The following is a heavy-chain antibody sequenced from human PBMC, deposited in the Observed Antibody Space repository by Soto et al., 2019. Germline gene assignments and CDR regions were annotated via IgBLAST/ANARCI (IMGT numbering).Heavy chain of an antibody. J-gene: IGHJ4*02. CDR1: GDSISSGGYY. CDR3: ASTYYTGDSGPYDY. D-gene: IGHD1-26*01. V-gene: IGHV4-31*03. Sequence: TLSLTCTVSGDSISSGGYYWSWIRQHPGKGLEWIGYIYYSGTTYYNPSLESRVSISADTSENQFSLKVKSVTVADTAVYYCASTYYTGDSGPYDYWGQGTLVTVS. CDR2: IYYSGTT.